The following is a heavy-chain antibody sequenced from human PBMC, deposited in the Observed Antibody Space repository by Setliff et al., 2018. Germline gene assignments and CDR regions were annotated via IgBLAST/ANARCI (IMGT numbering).Heavy chain of an antibody. J-gene: IGHJ4*02. CDR3: ARGPSNYDLLTGCDC. CDR1: GYTFTDYY. V-gene: IGHV1-2*06. CDR2: INPDSGGT. Sequence: ASVKVSCKASGYTFTDYYIHWVRQAPGQGLEWMGRINPDSGGTNYAQKFQGRVTMTRDTSITAAYMELSRLRSDDSAVYYCARGPSNYDLLTGCDCWGQGTLVT. D-gene: IGHD3-9*01.